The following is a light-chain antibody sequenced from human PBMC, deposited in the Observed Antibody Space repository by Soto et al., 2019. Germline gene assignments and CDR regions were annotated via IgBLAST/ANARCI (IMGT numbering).Light chain of an antibody. CDR1: QGIRND. J-gene: IGKJ4*01. Sequence: AIQMTQSPSSLSASVGDSVTITCRASQGIRNDLGWYQLKPGKAPNLLIYATSILQSGVPSRFSGSGSGTDFTLTISSLQPEDFATYYCLQDYDYPLTFGGGTKVDIK. CDR2: ATS. CDR3: LQDYDYPLT. V-gene: IGKV1-6*01.